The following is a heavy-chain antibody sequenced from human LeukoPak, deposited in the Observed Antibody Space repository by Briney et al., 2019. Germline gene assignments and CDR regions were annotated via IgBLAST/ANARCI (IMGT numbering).Heavy chain of an antibody. CDR2: INPNSGGT. CDR3: ARAISVTAGQAIDY. V-gene: IGHV1-2*02. D-gene: IGHD4-17*01. J-gene: IGHJ4*02. CDR1: GYTFTGYY. Sequence: ASVKVSCKASGYTFTGYYMHWVRQAPGQGLEWMGWINPNSGGTNYAQKFQGRVTMTRDTSISTAYMELSRLRSDDTAVYYCARAISVTAGQAIDYWGQGTLVTVSS.